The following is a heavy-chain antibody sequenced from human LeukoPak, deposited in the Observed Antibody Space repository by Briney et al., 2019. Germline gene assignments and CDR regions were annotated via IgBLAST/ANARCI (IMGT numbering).Heavy chain of an antibody. CDR1: GGSFSGYY. CDR3: ASGGGDGYNRQTNFDY. Sequence: SETLSLTCAVYGGSFSGYYWSWIRQPPGKGLEWIGEINHSGSTNYNPSLKSRVTISVDTSKNQFSLKLSSVTAADTAVYYCASGGGDGYNRQTNFDYWGQGPLVTVSS. D-gene: IGHD3-16*01. V-gene: IGHV4-34*01. J-gene: IGHJ4*02. CDR2: INHSGST.